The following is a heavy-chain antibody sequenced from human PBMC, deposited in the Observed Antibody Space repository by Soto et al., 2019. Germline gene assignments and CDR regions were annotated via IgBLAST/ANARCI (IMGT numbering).Heavy chain of an antibody. D-gene: IGHD3-16*01. J-gene: IGHJ6*02. Sequence: QLQLQESGSGLAKPSQTLSLTCAVSGGSISSGGYSWSWIRQPPGKGLEWIGYIYHGGSTYYNPSLKSRVTISVDRSKNQFSLKLSSLTAADTAVYYCARDCRNLGSGMDGWGQGTTVTVSS. V-gene: IGHV4-30-2*01. CDR3: ARDCRNLGSGMDG. CDR1: GGSISSGGYS. CDR2: IYHGGST.